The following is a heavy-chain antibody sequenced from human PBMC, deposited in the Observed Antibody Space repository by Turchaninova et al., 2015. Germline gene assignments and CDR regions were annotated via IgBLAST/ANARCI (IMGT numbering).Heavy chain of an antibody. D-gene: IGHD3-10*01. J-gene: IGHJ5*02. CDR2: IYQTGNA. CDR3: ARDPAVVRGYNWFDP. Sequence: QVQLQESGPGLVKPSGTLSLTCVVSGDSISATNWWHWVRQPPGKGLAWVGQIYQTGNANYNPALKSRVTIAVDRSNNQFPLKMTSVTGADTAVYYCARDPAVVRGYNWFDPWGQGTLVTVSS. V-gene: IGHV4-4*02. CDR1: GDSISATNW.